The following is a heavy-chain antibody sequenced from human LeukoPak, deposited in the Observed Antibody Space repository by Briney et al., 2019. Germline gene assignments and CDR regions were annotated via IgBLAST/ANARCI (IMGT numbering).Heavy chain of an antibody. D-gene: IGHD5-18*01. CDR2: VSPNGRST. V-gene: IGHV3-64*04. CDR1: GFTFSGYA. CDR3: AKDTRGYSYGYGGGYYYYGMDV. Sequence: GGSLRLSCSASGFTFSGYAMHSGRQAPGKGLEYVSAVSPNGRSTYYADSVKGRFTISRDNSKNTLYLQMNSLRAEDTAVYYCAKDTRGYSYGYGGGYYYYGMDVWGQGTTVTVSS. J-gene: IGHJ6*02.